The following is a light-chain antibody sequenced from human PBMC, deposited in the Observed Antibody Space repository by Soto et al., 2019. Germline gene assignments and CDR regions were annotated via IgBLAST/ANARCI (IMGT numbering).Light chain of an antibody. Sequence: DIQRTPSPSTLSASVGDRVTITCRASQSISSWLAWYQKKPGKDPKILIYDASSLESGVPSRFSGSGSGTEFNLTISRLQTDDFATYECQQYNSYSWTFGQGTKVDIK. CDR2: DAS. J-gene: IGKJ1*01. CDR3: QQYNSYSWT. V-gene: IGKV1-5*01. CDR1: QSISSW.